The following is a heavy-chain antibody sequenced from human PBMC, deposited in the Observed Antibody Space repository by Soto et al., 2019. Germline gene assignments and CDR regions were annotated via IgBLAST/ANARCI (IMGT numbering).Heavy chain of an antibody. J-gene: IGHJ4*02. D-gene: IGHD5-18*01. V-gene: IGHV3-21*01. CDR1: GFTLCIYS. CDR2: ISSSSSYI. CDR3: ARDQPGYSYGYGLGY. Sequence: GGSLGLCCAASGFTLCIYSMNLVRKATGKGLEWVSSISSSSSYIYYADSVKGRFTISRDNAKNSLYLQMNSLRAEDTAVYYCARDQPGYSYGYGLGYWGQGTLVTVSS.